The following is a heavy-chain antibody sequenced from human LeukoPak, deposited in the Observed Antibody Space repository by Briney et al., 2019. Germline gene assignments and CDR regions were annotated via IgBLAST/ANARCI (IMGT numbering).Heavy chain of an antibody. V-gene: IGHV4-59*01. CDR2: IYYSGST. D-gene: IGHD3-16*02. J-gene: IGHJ4*02. CDR1: GGSISSYY. CDR3: ARVIGLAYFDY. Sequence: SETLSLTCTVSGGSISSYYWSWIRQPTGKGLEWIGYIYYSGSTNYNPSLKSRVTISVDTSKNQFSLKLSSVTAADTAVYYCARVIGLAYFDYWGQGTLVTVSS.